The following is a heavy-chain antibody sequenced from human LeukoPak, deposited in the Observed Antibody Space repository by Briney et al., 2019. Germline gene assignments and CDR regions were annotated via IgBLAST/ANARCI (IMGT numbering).Heavy chain of an antibody. J-gene: IGHJ6*04. CDR2: IYYSGST. V-gene: IGHV4-59*01. CDR3: ARAGYSGSDFSV. D-gene: IGHD5-12*01. Sequence: SETLPLTCTVSGGSISSYYWSWIRQPPGKGLEWIGYIYYSGSTNYNPSLKSRVTISVDTSKNQFSLKLSSVTATDTAVYYCARAGYSGSDFSVWGKGSTVTVSS. CDR1: GGSISSYY.